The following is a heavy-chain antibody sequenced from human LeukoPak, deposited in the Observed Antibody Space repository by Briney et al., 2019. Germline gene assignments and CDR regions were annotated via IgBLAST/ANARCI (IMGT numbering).Heavy chain of an antibody. CDR2: ISAYNGNT. J-gene: IGHJ5*02. Sequence: ASVKVSCKASGYTFTSYGISWVRQAPGQGLEWMGWISAYNGNTNYAQKLQGRVTMTTDTSTSTAYMELRSLRSDDTAVYYCARAIGSPFWSGPNWFDPWGQGTLVTVSS. CDR1: GYTFTSYG. V-gene: IGHV1-18*01. CDR3: ARAIGSPFWSGPNWFDP. D-gene: IGHD3-3*01.